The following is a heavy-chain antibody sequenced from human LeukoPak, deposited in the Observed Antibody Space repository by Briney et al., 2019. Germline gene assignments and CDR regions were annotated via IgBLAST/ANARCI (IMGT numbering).Heavy chain of an antibody. Sequence: GGSLRLSCAASGLTFSTYWMSWVRQAPGKGLECVGIINEHGSEKYYVDSVKGRFTISRDNAKNSLYLQINSLRAEDTAVYYCARAALRSVDYWGQGTLLTVSS. CDR2: INEHGSEK. CDR3: ARAALRSVDY. D-gene: IGHD3-10*02. CDR1: GLTFSTYW. V-gene: IGHV3-7*03. J-gene: IGHJ4*02.